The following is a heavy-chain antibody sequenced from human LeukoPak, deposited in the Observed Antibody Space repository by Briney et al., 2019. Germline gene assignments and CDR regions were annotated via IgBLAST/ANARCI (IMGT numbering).Heavy chain of an antibody. CDR1: GFTFSNYA. CDR2: IGGSGGST. Sequence: GGSLRLSCAASGFTFSNYAMSWVRQAPGKGLEWVSAIGGSGGSTYYADSLKGRFTISRDNSKNTLYLQMNSLRAEDTAIYYCAKNAAFGLLDYWGQGTLVTVSS. V-gene: IGHV3-23*01. CDR3: AKNAAFGLLDY. J-gene: IGHJ4*02. D-gene: IGHD6-13*01.